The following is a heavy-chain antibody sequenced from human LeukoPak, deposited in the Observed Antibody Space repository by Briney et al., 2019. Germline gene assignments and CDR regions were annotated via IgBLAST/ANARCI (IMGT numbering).Heavy chain of an antibody. CDR2: IYYSGST. CDR3: ARGRSADSSGYYYRGFDY. Sequence: SQTLSLTSTVSGASISSGGYYWSWIREHPGKGLEWIGYIYYSGSTYYNPSLKSRVTISVDTSKNQFSLKLSSVTAADTAVYYCARGRSADSSGYYYRGFDYWGQGTLVTVSS. D-gene: IGHD3-22*01. J-gene: IGHJ4*02. CDR1: GASISSGGYY. V-gene: IGHV4-31*03.